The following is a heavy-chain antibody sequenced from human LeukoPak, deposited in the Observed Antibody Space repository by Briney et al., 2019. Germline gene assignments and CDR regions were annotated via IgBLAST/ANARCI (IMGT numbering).Heavy chain of an antibody. D-gene: IGHD5-18*01. CDR2: ISSSSSYI. CDR3: ARDKGGYSYGDFDY. Sequence: GGSLRLSCAASGFTFSSYSMNWVRQAPGKGLEWVSSISSSSSYIYYADSVKGRFAISRDNAKNSLYLQMNSLRAEDTAVYYCARDKGGYSYGDFDYWGQGTLVTVSS. CDR1: GFTFSSYS. V-gene: IGHV3-21*01. J-gene: IGHJ4*02.